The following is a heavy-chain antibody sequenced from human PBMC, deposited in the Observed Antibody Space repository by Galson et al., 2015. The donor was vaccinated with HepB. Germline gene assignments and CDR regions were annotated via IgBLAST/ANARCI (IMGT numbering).Heavy chain of an antibody. J-gene: IGHJ6*02. D-gene: IGHD3/OR15-3a*01. CDR3: ALDFAGWAV. V-gene: IGHV5-10-1*01. CDR1: GYTFTNYW. Sequence: QSGAEVKEPGESLKISCKGSGYTFTNYWIVWVRQMPGKGLEWMGRIYPSDSYSNYSPSFQGHVTISADKTISTAYLQWSSLKASDTAMYYCALDFAGWAVWGQGTTVTVSS. CDR2: IYPSDSYS.